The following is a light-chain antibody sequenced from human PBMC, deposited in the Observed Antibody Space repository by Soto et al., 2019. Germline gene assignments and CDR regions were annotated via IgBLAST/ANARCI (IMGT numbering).Light chain of an antibody. Sequence: QSVLTHPASVSFSLGQSITISCTGTSSDIGGYKYVSWYQQHPGKAPKLIIFEVSNRPSGVSDRFSGSNSGNTASLTISGLQAEDEADYYCTSYSRYRVLVFGGGTKVTVL. V-gene: IGLV2-14*01. CDR3: TSYSRYRVLV. CDR2: EVS. J-gene: IGLJ3*02. CDR1: SSDIGGYKY.